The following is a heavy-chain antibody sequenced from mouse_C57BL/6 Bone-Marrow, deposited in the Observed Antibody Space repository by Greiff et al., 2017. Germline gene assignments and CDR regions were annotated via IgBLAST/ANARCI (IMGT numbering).Heavy chain of an antibody. CDR2: IYPRSGNT. V-gene: IGHV1-81*01. CDR3: ARHYSNYGAY. J-gene: IGHJ3*01. D-gene: IGHD2-5*01. Sequence: VQLKQSGAELARPGASVKLSCKASGYTFTSSGISWVKQRTGQGLEWIGEIYPRSGNTYYNEKFKGKATLTADKSSSTAYMELRSLTSEDSAVYFCARHYSNYGAYWGQGTLVTVSA. CDR1: GYTFTSSG.